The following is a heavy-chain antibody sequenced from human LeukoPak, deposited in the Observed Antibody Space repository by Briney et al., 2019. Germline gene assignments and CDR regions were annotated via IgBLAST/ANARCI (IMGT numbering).Heavy chain of an antibody. V-gene: IGHV3-30*02. CDR1: GFTFSSYG. J-gene: IGHJ4*02. CDR2: IRYDGRNK. Sequence: GGSLRLSCAASGFTFSSYGMHWVRQAPGKGLEWVTFIRYDGRNKYYADSVKGRFTISRDNSKNTLYLQMNSLRAEDTAVYYCARVGGSSTIWGQGTLVTVSS. D-gene: IGHD2-2*01. CDR3: ARVGGSSTI.